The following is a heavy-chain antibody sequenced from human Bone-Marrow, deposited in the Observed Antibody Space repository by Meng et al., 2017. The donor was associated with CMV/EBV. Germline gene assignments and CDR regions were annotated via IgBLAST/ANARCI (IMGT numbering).Heavy chain of an antibody. CDR1: GFTFTDAW. Sequence: GESLKISCAASGFTFTDAWMSWVRQAPGKGLEWVGRIKSNADGGTTDYAAPVKGRFSMSRDASKNTVYLQMNSLKTEDTDLYYCNSGGYLGGQGTLVTVSS. J-gene: IGHJ4*02. D-gene: IGHD1-26*01. CDR3: NSGGYL. CDR2: IKSNADGGTT. V-gene: IGHV3-15*01.